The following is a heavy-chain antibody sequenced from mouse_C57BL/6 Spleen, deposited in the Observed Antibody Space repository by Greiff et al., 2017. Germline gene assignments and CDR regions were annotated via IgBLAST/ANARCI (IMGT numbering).Heavy chain of an antibody. CDR2: INPNSGST. J-gene: IGHJ4*01. V-gene: IGHV1-18*01. CDR1: GYTFTDYN. D-gene: IGHD1-1*01. Sequence: VQLKQSGPELVKPGASVKIPCKASGYTFTDYNLDWVQQSHGKSLEWIGDINPNSGSTIYNQKFNRKATLTVDKSSSKAYMELRSLTSEDTAVYYCARYDYDRSGYAMDYWGQGTSVTVAS. CDR3: ARYDYDRSGYAMDY.